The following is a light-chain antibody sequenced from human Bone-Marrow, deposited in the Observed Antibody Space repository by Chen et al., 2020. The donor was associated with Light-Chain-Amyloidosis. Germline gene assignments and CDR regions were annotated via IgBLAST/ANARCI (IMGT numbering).Light chain of an antibody. CDR2: GSS. J-gene: IGKJ4*01. CDR1: QTISSNY. V-gene: IGKV3-20*01. CDR3: QQYGTSPLT. Sequence: EIVLTQSPGTLSLSPGEGANLSCRASQTISSNYLTWYQQTFGQAPRLLIYGSSSRATGIPDRFTGSGSGTDFTLTINRLEPEDFVMYYCQQYGTSPLTFGGGTNVEIK.